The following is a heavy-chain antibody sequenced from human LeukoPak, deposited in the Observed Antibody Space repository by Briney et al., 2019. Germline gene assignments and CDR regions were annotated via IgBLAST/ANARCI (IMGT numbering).Heavy chain of an antibody. V-gene: IGHV4-34*01. CDR3: ARGLSGTGFDY. D-gene: IGHD6-19*01. Sequence: SETLSLTCAVYGGSFSGYYWSWIRQPPGKGLEWIGEINHSGSTNYNPSLKSRVTISVDTSKDQFSLKLSSVTAADTAVYYCARGLSGTGFDYWGQGTLVTVST. CDR2: INHSGST. J-gene: IGHJ4*02. CDR1: GGSFSGYY.